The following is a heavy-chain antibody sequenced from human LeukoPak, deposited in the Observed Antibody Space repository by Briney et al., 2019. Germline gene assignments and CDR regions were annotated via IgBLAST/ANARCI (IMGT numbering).Heavy chain of an antibody. V-gene: IGHV2-5*02. Sequence: ESGPTLVKPTQTLTLSCTFSGFSLSTIGVGVGWIRQPPGKALEWLALIYWDDDKRYSPSLKSRLTITKDTSKNQVVLTMTNMDPVDTATYYCAHGRVGATKFDYWGQGTLVTVSS. D-gene: IGHD1-26*01. J-gene: IGHJ4*02. CDR3: AHGRVGATKFDY. CDR1: GFSLSTIGVG. CDR2: IYWDDDK.